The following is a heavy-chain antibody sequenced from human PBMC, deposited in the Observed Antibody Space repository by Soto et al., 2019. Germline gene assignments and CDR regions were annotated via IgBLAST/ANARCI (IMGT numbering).Heavy chain of an antibody. CDR1: GFTFSSYG. D-gene: IGHD3-10*01. CDR2: IWYDGSNK. J-gene: IGHJ4*01. V-gene: IGHV3-33*01. Sequence: QVQLVDSGGGVVQPGRSLSLSCAASGFTFSSYGMHWVRQAPGKGLEWVAVIWYDGSNKYYADSVKGRFTISRDNSKNTLYLQMTSLRAEDTAVYYCARVVPPYGSGSNTPTYFDYWGHGTLVTVSS. CDR3: ARVVPPYGSGSNTPTYFDY.